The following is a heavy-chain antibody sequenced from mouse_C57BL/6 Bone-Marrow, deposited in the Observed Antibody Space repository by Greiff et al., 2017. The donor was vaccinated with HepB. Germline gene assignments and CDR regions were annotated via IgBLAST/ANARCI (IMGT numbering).Heavy chain of an antibody. CDR3: ATYYYGSRRYFDY. CDR2: IYPGDGDT. Sequence: VKLMESGPELVKPGASVKISCKASGYAFSSSWMNWVKQRPGKGLEWIGRIYPGDGDTNYNGKFKGKATLTADKSSSTAYMQLSSLTSEDSAVYFCATYYYGSRRYFDYWGQGTTLTVSS. J-gene: IGHJ2*01. D-gene: IGHD1-1*01. V-gene: IGHV1-82*01. CDR1: GYAFSSSW.